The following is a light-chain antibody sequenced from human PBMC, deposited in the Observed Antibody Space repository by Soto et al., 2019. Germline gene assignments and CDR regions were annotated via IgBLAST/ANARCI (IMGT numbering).Light chain of an antibody. CDR3: SSSTSSDTLL. V-gene: IGLV2-14*01. CDR2: EVG. Sequence: QSALTQPASVSGSPGQSITISCTGTSSDVGGYNYVSWYQQHPGKAPKLMIYEVGNRPSGVSNRFSGSKSGNTASLTISGLQAEDEADYYCSSSTSSDTLLFGGGTKLTVL. J-gene: IGLJ2*01. CDR1: SSDVGGYNY.